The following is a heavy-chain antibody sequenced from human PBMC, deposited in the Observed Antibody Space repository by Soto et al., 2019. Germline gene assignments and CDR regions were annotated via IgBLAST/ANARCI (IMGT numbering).Heavy chain of an antibody. CDR1: GFTFSNYA. V-gene: IGHV3-23*01. Sequence: EVQLLESGGGLVQPGGSLRLSCAASGFTFSNYAMTWVRQAPGKGLEWVSAISGGATYYADSVKGRFTISRDDSKNTLYLQMNSLRTEDTAVYYCAKDGYGDLLMWFGPWGQGTLVTVSS. J-gene: IGHJ5*02. D-gene: IGHD4-17*01. CDR2: ISGGAT. CDR3: AKDGYGDLLMWFGP.